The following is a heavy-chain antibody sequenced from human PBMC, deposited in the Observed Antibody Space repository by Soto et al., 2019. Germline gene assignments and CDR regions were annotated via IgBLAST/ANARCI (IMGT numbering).Heavy chain of an antibody. J-gene: IGHJ4*02. CDR2: NYHSGTT. Sequence: PSETLSLTCAVSGVTISTYYWSWIRQPPGKGLEWIGYNYHSGTTNYNPSLKSRVTISVDTSKNQFSLRPTSVTAADTAIYYCVREAYIGYGHAIDHWGQGILVTVSS. V-gene: IGHV4-59*01. CDR3: VREAYIGYGHAIDH. CDR1: GVTISTYY. D-gene: IGHD5-12*01.